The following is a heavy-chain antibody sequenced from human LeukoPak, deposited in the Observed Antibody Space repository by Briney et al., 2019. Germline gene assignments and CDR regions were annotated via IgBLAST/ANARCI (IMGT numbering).Heavy chain of an antibody. CDR3: VKRVTSYWYFDL. V-gene: IGHV3-23*01. Sequence: SGGSLRLSCAVSGLTFSRSAMGWVRQTPGKGLEWVSGINDSGGNPYYADSVRGRFTISRDNSKNTLYLRMNSLRAEDTALYYCVKRVTSYWYFDLWGPGTLVTVSS. CDR2: INDSGGNP. J-gene: IGHJ2*01. D-gene: IGHD2-21*02. CDR1: GLTFSRSA.